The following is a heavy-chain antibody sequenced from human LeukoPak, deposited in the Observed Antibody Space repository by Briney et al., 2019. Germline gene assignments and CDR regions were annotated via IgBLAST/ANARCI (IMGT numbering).Heavy chain of an antibody. Sequence: ASVKVSCKASGYTFTSYDINWVRQATGQGLEWMGWMNPNSGNTGYAQKFQGRVTMTRNTSISTAYMELSSLRSEDTAVYYCARGSPSGSGRYYDFWSGYVSFLGYWGQGTLVTVSS. J-gene: IGHJ4*02. D-gene: IGHD3-3*01. CDR1: GYTFTSYD. CDR3: ARGSPSGSGRYYDFWSGYVSFLGY. CDR2: MNPNSGNT. V-gene: IGHV1-8*01.